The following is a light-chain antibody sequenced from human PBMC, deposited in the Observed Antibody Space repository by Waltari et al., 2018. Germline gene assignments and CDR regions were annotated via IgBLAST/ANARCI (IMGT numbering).Light chain of an antibody. CDR1: QSVTTY. CDR3: HQRSSWPWT. Sequence: EIVLTQSPATLSLSPGDRATLSCRASQSVTTYLDCHQQKPGQAPRVLIYDASTRATGIPGRFSGSGSGTDFTLTISSLEPEDFAVYYCHQRSSWPWTFGQGTKVEI. V-gene: IGKV3-11*01. CDR2: DAS. J-gene: IGKJ1*01.